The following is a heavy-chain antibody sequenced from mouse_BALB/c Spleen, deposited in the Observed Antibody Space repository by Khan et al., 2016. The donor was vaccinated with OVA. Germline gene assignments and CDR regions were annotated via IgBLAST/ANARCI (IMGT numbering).Heavy chain of an antibody. V-gene: IGHV1S136*01. D-gene: IGHD1-1*01. Sequence: EVQLHQSGPELVQPGASVKMSCKASGYTFTSYVLHWVKQKPGLGLEWIGYIYLFNDVTIYNEKLKGKAPLTSAKYSSTAYMELNSLTSEDSAVYDCAPVVTYYVSIAYGGQGTLVTVSA. CDR2: IYLFNDVT. J-gene: IGHJ3*01. CDR3: APVVTYYVSIAY. CDR1: GYTFTSYV.